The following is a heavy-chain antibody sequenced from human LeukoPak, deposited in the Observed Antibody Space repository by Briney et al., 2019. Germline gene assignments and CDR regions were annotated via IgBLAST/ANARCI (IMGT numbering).Heavy chain of an antibody. CDR1: GGSISSYY. CDR3: ARLPDQDSSGRAYDY. D-gene: IGHD6-19*01. J-gene: IGHJ4*02. Sequence: SETLSLTCTVSGGSISSYYWSWIRQPPGKGLEWIGYIYYSGSTNHNPSLKSRVTISVDTSKNQFSLKLSSVTAADTAVYYCARLPDQDSSGRAYDYWGQGTLVTVSS. CDR2: IYYSGST. V-gene: IGHV4-59*01.